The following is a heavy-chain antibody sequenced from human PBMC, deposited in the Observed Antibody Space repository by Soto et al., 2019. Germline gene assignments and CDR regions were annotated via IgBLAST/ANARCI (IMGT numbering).Heavy chain of an antibody. CDR2: INHSGST. D-gene: IGHD4-17*01. J-gene: IGHJ6*03. CDR1: GGSFSGYY. V-gene: IGHV4-34*01. CDR3: ARRTTSYYYYYMDG. Sequence: QVQLQQWGAGLLKPSETLSLTCDVYGGSFSGYYWRWIRQPPGKGLEWIGEINHSGSTNYNPSLKSRVTTSVDTSKNQCYLKLSYVTAADTAVYYCARRTTSYYYYYMDGWGKGTTVTVSS.